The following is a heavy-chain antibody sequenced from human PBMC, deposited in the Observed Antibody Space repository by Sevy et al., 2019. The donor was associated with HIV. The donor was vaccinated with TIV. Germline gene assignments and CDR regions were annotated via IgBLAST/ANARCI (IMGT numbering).Heavy chain of an antibody. CDR3: ARDCSSSSCLWGMDF. J-gene: IGHJ6*02. CDR1: GLTFSSYW. D-gene: IGHD2-2*01. Sequence: GGSLRLSCAASGLTFSSYWMSWVRQAPGKGLEWVANIKKDGSEKYYVDSVKGRFTISRDNAKNSLYLQMNSLRAEDTAVYYCARDCSSSSCLWGMDFWGQGTTVTVSS. CDR2: IKKDGSEK. V-gene: IGHV3-7*03.